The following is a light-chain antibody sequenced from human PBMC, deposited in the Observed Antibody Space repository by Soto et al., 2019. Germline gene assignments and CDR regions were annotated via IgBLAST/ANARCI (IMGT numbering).Light chain of an antibody. V-gene: IGLV2-8*01. J-gene: IGLJ2*01. Sequence: QSALTQPPSASGSPGQSVTISCTGTSSDVGGYNYVSWYQQHPGKAPKPMISEVSKRPSGVPDRFSGSKSGNTASLTVSGLQAEDEADYYCSSYAGSNNLLFGGGTKLTVL. CDR2: EVS. CDR3: SSYAGSNNLL. CDR1: SSDVGGYNY.